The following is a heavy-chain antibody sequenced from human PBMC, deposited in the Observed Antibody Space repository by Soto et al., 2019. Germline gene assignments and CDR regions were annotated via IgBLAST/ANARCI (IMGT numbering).Heavy chain of an antibody. Sequence: GGSLRLSCAASGFTFSSYAMSWVRQAPGKGLEWVSAISGSGGSTYYADSVKGRFTISRDNSKNTLYLQMNSLRAEDTAVYYCAKVGSGYGSGWYYNYYYYGMDVWGQGTTVTVSS. CDR1: GFTFSSYA. D-gene: IGHD6-19*01. V-gene: IGHV3-23*01. CDR2: ISGSGGST. J-gene: IGHJ6*02. CDR3: AKVGSGYGSGWYYNYYYYGMDV.